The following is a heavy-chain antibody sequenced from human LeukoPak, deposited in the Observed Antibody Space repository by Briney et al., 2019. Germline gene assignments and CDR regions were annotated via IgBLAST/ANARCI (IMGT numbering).Heavy chain of an antibody. Sequence: SETLSLTCTVSGGSISSYYWSWIRQPPGKGLEWIGYIYYSGSTNYNPSLKSRVTISVDTSKNQFSLKLSSVTAADTAVYYCARGYYYDSITPDYWGQGTLVTVSS. CDR3: ARGYYYDSITPDY. V-gene: IGHV4-59*01. J-gene: IGHJ4*02. CDR1: GGSISSYY. D-gene: IGHD3-22*01. CDR2: IYYSGST.